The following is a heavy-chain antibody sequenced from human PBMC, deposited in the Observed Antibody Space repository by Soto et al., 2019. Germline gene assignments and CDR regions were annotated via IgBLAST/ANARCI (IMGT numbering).Heavy chain of an antibody. CDR1: GGSISSGGYS. CDR3: ARGVEGSGSYFFDY. J-gene: IGHJ4*02. CDR2: IYHSGST. D-gene: IGHD3-10*01. V-gene: IGHV4-30-2*01. Sequence: SETLSLTCAVSGGSISSGGYSWSWIRQPPGKGLEWIGYIYHSGSTYYNPSLKSRVTISVDRSKNQFSLKLSSVTTADTAVYYCARGVEGSGSYFFDYWGQGTLVTVSS.